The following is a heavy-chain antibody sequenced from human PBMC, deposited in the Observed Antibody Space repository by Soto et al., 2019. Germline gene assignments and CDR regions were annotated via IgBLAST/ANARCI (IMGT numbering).Heavy chain of an antibody. CDR1: GGTFSSYA. CDR2: IIPIFGTA. V-gene: IGHV1-69*13. CDR3: ARGRTMYYYDSSGYYFDY. D-gene: IGHD3-22*01. Sequence: ASVKVSCKASGGTFSSYAISWVRQAPGQGLEWMGGIIPIFGTANYAQKFQGRVTITADESTSTAYMELSSLRSEDTAVYYCARGRTMYYYDSSGYYFDYWGQGTLVTVSS. J-gene: IGHJ4*02.